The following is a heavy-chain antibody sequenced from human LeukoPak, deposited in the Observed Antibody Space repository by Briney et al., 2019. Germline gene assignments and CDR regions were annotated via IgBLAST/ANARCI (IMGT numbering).Heavy chain of an antibody. D-gene: IGHD1-26*01. CDR1: GGSISINNYY. V-gene: IGHV4-39*01. CDR2: IYSSGST. Sequence: SETLSLTCTVSGGSISINNYYWGWIRQPPGKGLEWVGSIYSSGSTSYSPSLKSRVTISVDTSKNQFSLKLTSVTAADTAVYYCARNQSTSRETYFDYWGQGTLVTVSS. CDR3: ARNQSTSRETYFDY. J-gene: IGHJ4*02.